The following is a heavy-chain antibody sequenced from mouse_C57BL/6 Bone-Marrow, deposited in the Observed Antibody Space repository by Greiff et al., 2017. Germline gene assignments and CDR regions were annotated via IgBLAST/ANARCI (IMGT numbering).Heavy chain of an antibody. J-gene: IGHJ4*01. CDR3: ARWRLEGGYYYAMDY. Sequence: QVQLKQPGAELVRPGTSVKMSCKASGYTFTNYWIGWAKQRPGHGLEWIGDIYPGGGYTNYNEKFKGKATLTADKSSSTAYMQFSSLTSEDSAIYYCARWRLEGGYYYAMDYWGQGTSVTVSS. CDR2: IYPGGGYT. CDR1: GYTFTNYW. V-gene: IGHV1-63*01.